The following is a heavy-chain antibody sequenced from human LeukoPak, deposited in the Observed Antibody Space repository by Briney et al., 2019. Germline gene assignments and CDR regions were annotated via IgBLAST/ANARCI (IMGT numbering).Heavy chain of an antibody. D-gene: IGHD3-22*01. V-gene: IGHV4-59*01. CDR3: ARGSGTYYYDSGGYLNWFDP. CDR2: IYHDGTT. J-gene: IGHJ5*02. CDR1: GGSIRSYY. Sequence: SETLSLTCTVSGGSIRSYYWSWFRQPPGKGLEYIGYIYHDGTTNYNPSLKSRVTISIDTSKKQFSLNLTSVTAADTAVYYCARGSGTYYYDSGGYLNWFDPWGQGILVTVSS.